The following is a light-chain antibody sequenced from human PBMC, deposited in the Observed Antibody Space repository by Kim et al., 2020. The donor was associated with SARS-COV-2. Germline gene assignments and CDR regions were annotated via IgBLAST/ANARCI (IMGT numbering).Light chain of an antibody. J-gene: IGLJ1*01. CDR3: STYSNCGTISYV. CDR1: GDGGCYNY. Sequence: QSVTLPCTGIGDGGCYNYVSCYQQHPGKAPKLVIYDVSRRPSGISTRFSGSQSGNTASLTISGLQADDEAEYYCSTYSNCGTISYVFGGGTKVTVL. V-gene: IGLV2-14*03. CDR2: DVS.